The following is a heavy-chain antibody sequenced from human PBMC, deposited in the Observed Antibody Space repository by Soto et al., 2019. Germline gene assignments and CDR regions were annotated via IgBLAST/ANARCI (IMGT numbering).Heavy chain of an antibody. V-gene: IGHV3-23*01. CDR1: GFTFSSYA. Sequence: HPGGSLRLSCAASGFTFSSYAMSWVRQAPGKGLEWVSAISGSGGSTYYADSVKGRFTISRDNSKNTLYLQMNSLRAEDTAVYYCAKDQRIVVVPAASYGMDVWGQGTTVTVSS. CDR3: AKDQRIVVVPAASYGMDV. J-gene: IGHJ6*02. CDR2: ISGSGGST. D-gene: IGHD2-2*01.